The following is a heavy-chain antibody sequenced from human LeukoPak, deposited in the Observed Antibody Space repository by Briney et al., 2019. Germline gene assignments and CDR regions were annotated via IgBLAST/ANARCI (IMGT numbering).Heavy chain of an antibody. Sequence: PGGSLRLSCATSKFNFNTYGMSWVRQAPGKGLEWVSSISGSGGSTQYADSVQGRFTISRDNSKNALYLQMNSLRAEDTAVYYCAKAVAACEFGSTSCLYYYYMDVWGKGTTVTVSS. CDR3: AKAVAACEFGSTSCLYYYYMDV. J-gene: IGHJ6*03. V-gene: IGHV3-23*01. D-gene: IGHD2-2*01. CDR2: ISGSGGST. CDR1: KFNFNTYG.